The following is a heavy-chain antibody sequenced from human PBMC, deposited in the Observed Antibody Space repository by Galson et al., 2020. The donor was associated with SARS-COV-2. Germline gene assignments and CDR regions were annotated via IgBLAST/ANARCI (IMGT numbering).Heavy chain of an antibody. CDR2: ISWNSGSI. CDR1: GFTFDDYA. J-gene: IGHJ4*02. CDR3: ARGSWVFYGYDSSGYTGYFDY. Sequence: SLKISCAASGFTFDDYAMHWVRQAPGKGLEWVSGISWNSGSIGYADSVKGRFTISRDNAKNSLYLQMNSLRAEDTALYYCARGSWVFYGYDSSGYTGYFDYWGQGTLVTVSS. V-gene: IGHV3-9*01. D-gene: IGHD3-22*01.